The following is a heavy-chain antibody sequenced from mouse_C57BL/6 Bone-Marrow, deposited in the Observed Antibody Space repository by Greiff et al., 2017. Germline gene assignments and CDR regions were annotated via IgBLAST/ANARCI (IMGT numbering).Heavy chain of an antibody. Sequence: EVQLQESGGDLVKPGGSLKLSCAASGFPFSSYGMSWVRRTPDKRLEWVATISSGGSYTYYPDSVKGRLTISRDNAKNTLYLQMSSLKSEDTAMYYCARRSYAMDYWGQGTSVTVSS. CDR3: ARRSYAMDY. V-gene: IGHV5-6*01. CDR2: ISSGGSYT. J-gene: IGHJ4*01. CDR1: GFPFSSYG.